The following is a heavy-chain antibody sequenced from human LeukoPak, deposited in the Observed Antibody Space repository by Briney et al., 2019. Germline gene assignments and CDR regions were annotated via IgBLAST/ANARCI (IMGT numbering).Heavy chain of an antibody. D-gene: IGHD3-22*01. J-gene: IGHJ4*02. CDR3: ARDRYYDNSGFYFESEY. V-gene: IGHV1-69*13. CDR1: GGTFTSYA. Sequence: GASVNVSCKASGGTFTSYAISWVRQAPGQGLEWMGGIIPISGTSNYAQKFQGRVTITADESTSTAYMELSSLRSEDTAVYYCARDRYYDNSGFYFESEYWGQGTLVTVSS. CDR2: IIPISGTS.